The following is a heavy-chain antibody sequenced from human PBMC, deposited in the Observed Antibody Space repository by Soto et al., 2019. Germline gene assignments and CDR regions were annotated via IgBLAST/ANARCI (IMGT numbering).Heavy chain of an antibody. CDR3: ARVSWREKYGMDV. CDR1: GFTFSDSY. V-gene: IGHV3-11*01. Sequence: GGSLRLSCAASGFTFSDSYMSWIRQAPGKGLEWISYITFSGNTVYYADSLKGRFTISRDNAKNSLYLQMDRLRAEDTAVYYCARVSWREKYGMDVWGQGTTVTVSS. CDR2: ITFSGNTV. J-gene: IGHJ6*02.